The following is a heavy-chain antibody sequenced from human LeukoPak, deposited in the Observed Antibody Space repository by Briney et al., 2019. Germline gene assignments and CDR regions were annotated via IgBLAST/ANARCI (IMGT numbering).Heavy chain of an antibody. V-gene: IGHV4-31*03. CDR3: ARVGDYYYDSSGYYYNWFDP. J-gene: IGHJ5*02. CDR1: GGSISSGGYY. Sequence: SETLSLTCTVSGGSISSGGYYWSWIRQHPGKGLEWIGYIYYSGSTYYNPSLKSRATISVDTSKNQFSLKLSSVTAADTAVYYCARVGDYYYDSSGYYYNWFDPWGQGTLVTVSS. CDR2: IYYSGST. D-gene: IGHD3-22*01.